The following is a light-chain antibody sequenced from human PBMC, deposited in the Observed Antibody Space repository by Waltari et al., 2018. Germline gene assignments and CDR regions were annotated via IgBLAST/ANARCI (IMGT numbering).Light chain of an antibody. Sequence: EIVLTQSPATPSLSPGERATLSCRASQSVSSYLAWYQQKPGQAPRLLIYDASNRATGIPARFSGSGSGTDFTLTISSLEPEDFAVYYCQQRSNWPRGTFGQGTKLEI. V-gene: IGKV3-11*01. CDR3: QQRSNWPRGT. CDR1: QSVSSY. CDR2: DAS. J-gene: IGKJ2*01.